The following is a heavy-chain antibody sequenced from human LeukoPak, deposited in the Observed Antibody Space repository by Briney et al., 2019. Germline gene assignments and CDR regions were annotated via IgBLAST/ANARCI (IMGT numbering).Heavy chain of an antibody. CDR1: GFTVSSNY. CDR3: AREGYSSSPPYYYGMDV. J-gene: IGHJ6*02. V-gene: IGHV3-53*04. D-gene: IGHD6-13*01. Sequence: GGSLRLSCAASGFTVSSNYMSWVRQAPGKGLEWVSVINSGGSTYYADSVKGRFTISRHNSKNTLYLQMNSLRAEDTAVYYCAREGYSSSPPYYYGMDVWGQGTTVTVSS. CDR2: INSGGST.